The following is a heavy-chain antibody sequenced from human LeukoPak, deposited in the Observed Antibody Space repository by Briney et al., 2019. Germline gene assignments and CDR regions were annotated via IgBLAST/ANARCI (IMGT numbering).Heavy chain of an antibody. D-gene: IGHD5-12*01. J-gene: IGHJ4*02. CDR3: ARDIGDSGYDYGY. CDR2: IYYSGST. V-gene: IGHV4-59*01. Sequence: LSETLSLTCTVSGGSISSYYWSWIRQPPGKGLEWIGYIYYSGSTNYNPSLKSRVTISVDTSKNQLSLKLSSVTAADTAVYYCARDIGDSGYDYGYWGQGTLVTVSS. CDR1: GGSISSYY.